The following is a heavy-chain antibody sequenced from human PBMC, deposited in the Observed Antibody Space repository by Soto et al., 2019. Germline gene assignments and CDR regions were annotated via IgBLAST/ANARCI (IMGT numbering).Heavy chain of an antibody. CDR3: ARVVVVPAANYYYYGMDV. CDR1: GYTFTGYY. J-gene: IGHJ6*02. V-gene: IGHV1-2*02. CDR2: INPNSGGT. Sequence: GASVKVSCKASGYTFTGYYMHWVRQAPGQGLEWMGWINPNSGGTNYAQKFQGRVTMTRDTSISTAYMELSRLRSDDTAVYYCARVVVVPAANYYYYGMDVWGQGTTVTVYS. D-gene: IGHD2-2*01.